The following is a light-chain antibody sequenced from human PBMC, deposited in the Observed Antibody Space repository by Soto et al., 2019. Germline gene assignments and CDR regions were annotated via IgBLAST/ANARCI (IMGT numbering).Light chain of an antibody. Sequence: QSALTQPASVSGSPGQSITISCTGTSRDVGGYNYVSWYQQHPGKAPKVMIYEVSNRPSGVSNRFSGSKSGNTASLTISGLQAEDEADDYCSSYTSSGTWVFGGVTTLTVL. CDR1: SRDVGGYNY. V-gene: IGLV2-14*01. CDR3: SSYTSSGTWV. CDR2: EVS. J-gene: IGLJ3*02.